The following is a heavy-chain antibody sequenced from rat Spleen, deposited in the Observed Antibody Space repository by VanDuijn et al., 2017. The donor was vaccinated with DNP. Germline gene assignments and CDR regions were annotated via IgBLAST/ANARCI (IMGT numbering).Heavy chain of an antibody. CDR1: GFNFYDYW. CDR3: TRESWGYVMDA. D-gene: IGHD1-7*01. V-gene: IGHV4-2*01. CDR2: INKDSSTI. Sequence: EVKLVESGGGLVQPGRSLKLSCAASGFNFYDYWMGWVRQAPGKGLEWIGQINKDSSTINYIPSLKDKFTISRDNAQNTLYLQMNKLGSEDTAIYYCTRESWGYVMDAWGQGASVTVSS. J-gene: IGHJ4*01.